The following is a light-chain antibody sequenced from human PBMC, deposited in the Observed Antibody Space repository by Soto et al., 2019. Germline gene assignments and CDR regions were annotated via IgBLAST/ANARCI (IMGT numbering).Light chain of an antibody. CDR1: SRDFGGYNY. CDR2: DVS. Sequence: QSVLTQPASVSGSPGQSITISCTGTSRDFGGYNYVSWYQQHPGKAPKLMIYDVSNRPSGVSNRFSGSKSGNTASLTISGLQAEDEADYYCSSYTSSSTLEVFGNGTKVTVL. CDR3: SSYTSSSTLEV. V-gene: IGLV2-14*01. J-gene: IGLJ1*01.